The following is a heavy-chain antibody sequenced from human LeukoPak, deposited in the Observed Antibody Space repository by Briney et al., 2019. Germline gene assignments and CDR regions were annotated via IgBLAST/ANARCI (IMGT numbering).Heavy chain of an antibody. CDR2: ISGSGGTT. J-gene: IGHJ4*02. CDR3: AKEPIVGAHFDY. D-gene: IGHD1-26*01. Sequence: PGGSLRLSCAASGFTFNNYAMNWVRQAPGKGLEWVSVISGSGGTTYYADSVKGRFTISRDSSKNTLYLQMNSLRAEDTAVYYCAKEPIVGAHFDYWGQGTLVTVSS. CDR1: GFTFNNYA. V-gene: IGHV3-23*01.